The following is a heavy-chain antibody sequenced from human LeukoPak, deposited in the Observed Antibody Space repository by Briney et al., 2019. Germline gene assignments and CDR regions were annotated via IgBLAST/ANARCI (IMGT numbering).Heavy chain of an antibody. CDR3: ARLTTVTTYPYYFDY. J-gene: IGHJ4*02. CDR1: GYTFTSYA. V-gene: IGHV7-4-1*02. CDR2: INTNTGNP. D-gene: IGHD4-17*01. Sequence: GASVNVSCTASGYTFTSYAMNWVRQAPGQGLEWMGWINTNTGNPTYAQGFTGRFVFSLDTSVSTAYLQISSLKAEDTAVYYCARLTTVTTYPYYFDYWGQGTLVTVSS.